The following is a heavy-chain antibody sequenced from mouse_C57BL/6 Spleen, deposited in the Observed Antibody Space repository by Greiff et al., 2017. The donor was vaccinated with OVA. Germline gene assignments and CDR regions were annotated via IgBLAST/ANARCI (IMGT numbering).Heavy chain of an antibody. CDR2: ISSGSSTI. CDR1: GFTFSDYG. J-gene: IGHJ4*01. V-gene: IGHV5-17*01. Sequence: EVKVVESGGGLVKPGGSLKLSCAASGFTFSDYGMHWVRQAPEKGLEWVAYISSGSSTIYYADTVKGRFTISRDNAKHTLFLQMTSLRSEDTAMYYCAREGWYDYYAMDYWGQGTSVTVSS. CDR3: AREGWYDYYAMDY. D-gene: IGHD2-1*01.